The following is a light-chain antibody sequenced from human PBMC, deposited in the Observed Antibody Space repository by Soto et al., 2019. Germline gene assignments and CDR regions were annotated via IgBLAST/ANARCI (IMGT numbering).Light chain of an antibody. Sequence: QSALTQPASVSGSPGQSITISCTGTSSDVGGYNFVSWYRQYPGKAPKLIIYDVSSRPSGVSNRFSGSKSGNTASLTISGLQAEDEAEYYCSSYLPPYMLVFGGGTKLTVL. CDR1: SSDVGGYNF. J-gene: IGLJ2*01. CDR3: SSYLPPYMLV. CDR2: DVS. V-gene: IGLV2-14*01.